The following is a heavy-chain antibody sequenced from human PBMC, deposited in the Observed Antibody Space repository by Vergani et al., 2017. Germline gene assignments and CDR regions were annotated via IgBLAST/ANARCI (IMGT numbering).Heavy chain of an antibody. D-gene: IGHD3-10*01. CDR2: ISSGGGNK. J-gene: IGHJ1*01. CDR3: TTAWGVYYLHGEYFQY. CDR1: GFTFDTYT. V-gene: IGHV3-23*01. Sequence: EVQLLESGGGLVQPGGSRRLSCAGAGFTFDTYTMAYVRQAPGKGLEWVATISSGGGNKFYADSVKGRFTISRDNSKNTLFLQMNSLKDEDTAVYYCTTAWGVYYLHGEYFQYWGRGTLVSVSS.